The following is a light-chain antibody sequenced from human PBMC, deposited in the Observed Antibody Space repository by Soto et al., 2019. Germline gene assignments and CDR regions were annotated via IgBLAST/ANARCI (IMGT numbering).Light chain of an antibody. Sequence: QLVLTQSPSASASLGASVKLTCTLSSGHSSYAIAWHQQQPEKGPRYLMKFNSDGSHSKGDGIPGRFSGSSSGAERYLTISSLQSEDEADYYCQTWGTGIVVFGGGTQLTVL. J-gene: IGLJ2*01. V-gene: IGLV4-69*01. CDR3: QTWGTGIVV. CDR1: SGHSSYA. CDR2: FNSDGSH.